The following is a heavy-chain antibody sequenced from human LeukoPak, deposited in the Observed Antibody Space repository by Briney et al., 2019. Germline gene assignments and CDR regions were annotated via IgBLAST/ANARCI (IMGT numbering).Heavy chain of an antibody. CDR2: MNPNSGNT. V-gene: IGHV1-8*01. D-gene: IGHD6-19*01. CDR3: ARGVQFIAVAGTANYYFDY. Sequence: ASVKVSCKASGYTFTSYDINWVRQATGQGLEWMGWMNPNSGNTGYAQKFQGRVTMTRNTSISTAYMELSSLRSEDTAVDYCARGVQFIAVAGTANYYFDYWGQGTLVTVSS. J-gene: IGHJ4*02. CDR1: GYTFTSYD.